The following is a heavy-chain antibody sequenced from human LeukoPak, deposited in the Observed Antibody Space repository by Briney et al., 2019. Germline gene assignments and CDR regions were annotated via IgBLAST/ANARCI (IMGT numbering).Heavy chain of an antibody. V-gene: IGHV4-34*01. Sequence: SETLSLTCAVYGGSFSGYYWSWIRQPPGKGLEWIGEINHSGSTNYNPSLKSRVTISVDTSKNQFSLKLSSVTAADTAVYYCARVRGRYYYMDVWGKGTTVTVSS. CDR2: INHSGST. J-gene: IGHJ6*03. CDR1: GGSFSGYY. CDR3: ARVRGRYYYMDV. D-gene: IGHD3-16*01.